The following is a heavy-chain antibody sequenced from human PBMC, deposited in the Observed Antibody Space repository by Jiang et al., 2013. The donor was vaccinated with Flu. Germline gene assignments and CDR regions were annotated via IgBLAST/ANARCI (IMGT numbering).Heavy chain of an antibody. CDR2: FYPRDSDT. D-gene: IGHD3-10*01. CDR1: GYSFTNYW. V-gene: IGHV5-51*03. J-gene: IGHJ4*02. CDR3: ARLYSRNYGPDY. Sequence: VQLLESGAEVKKPGESLKISCKGSGYSFTNYWIAWVRQMPGKGLEWMGIFYPRDSDTRYSPSFQGQVTISADKSISTAYLQWSSLKASDTAMHYCARLYSRNYGPDYWGQGTLVTVSS.